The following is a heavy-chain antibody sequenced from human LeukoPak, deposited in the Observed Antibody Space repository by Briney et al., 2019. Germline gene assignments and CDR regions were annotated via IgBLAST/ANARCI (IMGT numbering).Heavy chain of an antibody. CDR2: IKSKTDGGTT. Sequence: EGSLRLSCAASGFTFSNAWMSWVRQAPGKGLEWVGRIKSKTDGGTTDYAAPVKGRFTISRDDSKNTLYLQMNSLKTEDTAVYYCTASYYDSSGYYFVLAFDIWGQGTMVTVSS. CDR3: TASYYDSSGYYFVLAFDI. J-gene: IGHJ3*02. D-gene: IGHD3-22*01. CDR1: GFTFSNAW. V-gene: IGHV3-15*01.